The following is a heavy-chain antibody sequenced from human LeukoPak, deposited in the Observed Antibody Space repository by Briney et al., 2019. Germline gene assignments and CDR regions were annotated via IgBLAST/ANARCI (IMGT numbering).Heavy chain of an antibody. CDR1: GFTFSSYW. V-gene: IGHV3-7*01. J-gene: IGHJ3*02. CDR2: IKQDGSEK. CDR3: ATGPINLGAYCTNGVCPFDAFDI. Sequence: GGSLRLSCAASGFTFSSYWMSWVRQAPGKGLEWVANIKQDGSEKYYVDSVKGRFTISRDNAKNSLYLQMNSLRAEDTAVYYCATGPINLGAYCTNGVCPFDAFDIWGQGTMVTVSS. D-gene: IGHD2-8*01.